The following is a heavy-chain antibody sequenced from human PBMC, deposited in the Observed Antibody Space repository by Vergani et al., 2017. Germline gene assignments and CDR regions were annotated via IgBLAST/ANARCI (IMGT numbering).Heavy chain of an antibody. D-gene: IGHD3-10*01. V-gene: IGHV5-51*01. J-gene: IGHJ6*02. CDR1: GYSFTSYW. Sequence: EVQLVQSGAEVKKPGESLKISGKGSGYSFTSYWIGWVRQMPGKGLEWMGIIYPGDSDTSYSPSFQGQVTISADKSISTAYLQWSSLQAPDTAMYYCASHAPLGVPYYYYGMDVWGQGTTVTVSS. CDR2: IYPGDSDT. CDR3: ASHAPLGVPYYYYGMDV.